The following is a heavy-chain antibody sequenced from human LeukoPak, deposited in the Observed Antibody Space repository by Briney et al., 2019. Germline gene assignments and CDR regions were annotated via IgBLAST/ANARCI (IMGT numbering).Heavy chain of an antibody. D-gene: IGHD2-21*01. V-gene: IGHV3-23*01. CDR3: AKLRTVVVIAALNY. Sequence: GGSLRLSCAASGFTFTNYAMSWVRQAPRKGLEWVSTISGSGDSAYYADSVKGRFTISRDNSKNTLYLQMNSLRADATAVYYCAKLRTVVVIAALNYWGQGILVTVSS. J-gene: IGHJ4*02. CDR1: GFTFTNYA. CDR2: ISGSGDSA.